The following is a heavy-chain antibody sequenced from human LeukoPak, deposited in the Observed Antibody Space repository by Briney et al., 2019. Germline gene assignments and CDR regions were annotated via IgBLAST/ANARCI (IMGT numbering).Heavy chain of an antibody. D-gene: IGHD3-22*01. CDR2: INTDGSST. CDR3: ARGHYYDSSGHHPGY. Sequence: PGGSLRLSCAASGFTFSSYWMHWVRQAPGKGLVWVSRINTDGSSTSYADSVKGRFTISRDNAKNTLYLQMNSLRAEDTAVYYCARGHYYDSSGHHPGYWGQGTLVTVSS. CDR1: GFTFSSYW. J-gene: IGHJ4*02. V-gene: IGHV3-74*01.